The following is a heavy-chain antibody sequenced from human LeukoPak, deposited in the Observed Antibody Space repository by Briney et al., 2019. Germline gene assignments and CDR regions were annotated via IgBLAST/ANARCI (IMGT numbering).Heavy chain of an antibody. CDR1: GFTFSIYA. CDR2: ISVSGGST. Sequence: TGGSLRLSCAASGFTFSIYAMSWVRQAPGKGLEWVSAISVSGGSTYYADSVKGRFTISRDNSKNTLYLQMNSLRAEDTAVYYCARGDSSGAPIVYWGQGTLVTVSS. CDR3: ARGDSSGAPIVY. V-gene: IGHV3-23*01. D-gene: IGHD3-22*01. J-gene: IGHJ4*02.